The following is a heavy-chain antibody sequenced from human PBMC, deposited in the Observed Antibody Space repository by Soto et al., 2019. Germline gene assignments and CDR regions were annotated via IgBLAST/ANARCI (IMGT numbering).Heavy chain of an antibody. Sequence: GESLKISCKGSGYSFTSYWIGWVRQMPGKGLEWMGIIYLGDSDTRYSPSFQGQVTISADKSISTAYLQWSSLKASDTAMYYCARHHLKGIAAAPDAFDIWGQGTMVTVSS. CDR2: IYLGDSDT. D-gene: IGHD6-13*01. V-gene: IGHV5-51*01. CDR1: GYSFTSYW. J-gene: IGHJ3*02. CDR3: ARHHLKGIAAAPDAFDI.